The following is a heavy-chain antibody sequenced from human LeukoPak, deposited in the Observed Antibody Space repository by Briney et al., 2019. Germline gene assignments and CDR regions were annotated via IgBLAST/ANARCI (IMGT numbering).Heavy chain of an antibody. D-gene: IGHD3-10*01. Sequence: GGSLRLSCAASGFTVSSNYMSWVRQAPGKGLEWVSVIYSGGSTYYADSVKGRFTISRDNSKNTLYLQMNSLRAEDTAVYYCARGGSGYYGSGSSPDYWGQGTLVTVSS. CDR1: GFTVSSNY. CDR3: ARGGSGYYGSGSSPDY. CDR2: IYSGGST. J-gene: IGHJ4*02. V-gene: IGHV3-66*01.